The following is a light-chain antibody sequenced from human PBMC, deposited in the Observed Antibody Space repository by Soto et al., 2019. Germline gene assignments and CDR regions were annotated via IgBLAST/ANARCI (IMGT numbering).Light chain of an antibody. CDR1: QSVSSSY. J-gene: IGKJ4*01. CDR2: GAS. V-gene: IGKV3-20*01. CDR3: QQHANWPLT. Sequence: EIVLTQSPGTLSLSPGERATLSCRASQSVSSSYLAWYQQKPGQAPRLLIYGASSRATGIPDRFSGSGSGTDFTLTISSLEPEDFAVYYCQQHANWPLTFGGGTMVDI.